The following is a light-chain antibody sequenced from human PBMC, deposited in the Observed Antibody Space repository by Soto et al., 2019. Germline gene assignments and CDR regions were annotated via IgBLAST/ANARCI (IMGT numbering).Light chain of an antibody. CDR2: AAS. Sequence: AIRMTQSPSSLSASTGDRVTITCRASQGISSYLAWYQQKPGKAPKLLIYAASTLQSGLPSRFSRSGSGTDFTLTISCLQSEEFATANCQQYYSPLTFGGGTKVEIK. CDR1: QGISSY. CDR3: QQYYSPLT. V-gene: IGKV1-8*01. J-gene: IGKJ4*01.